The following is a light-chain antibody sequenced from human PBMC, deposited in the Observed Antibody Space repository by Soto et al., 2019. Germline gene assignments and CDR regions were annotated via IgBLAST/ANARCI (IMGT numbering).Light chain of an antibody. CDR2: KIS. J-gene: IGKJ3*01. Sequence: DTVMTQTPLSLPVTLGQPASISCRSSQSLVHGDGNTYLSWLHQRPGQPPRLLIYKISKRFSGVRYRFSGSGARTDFTLKISRLEAGDVGVYYCMQVAHFPFTLGPGTTVDIK. CDR3: MQVAHFPFT. CDR1: QSLVHGDGNTY. V-gene: IGKV2-24*01.